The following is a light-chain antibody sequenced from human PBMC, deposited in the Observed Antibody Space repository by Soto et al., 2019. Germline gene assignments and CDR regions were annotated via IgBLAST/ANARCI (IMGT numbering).Light chain of an antibody. CDR3: SSYTSTSTVV. CDR1: NSDVGGYNY. Sequence: QSALTQPASMSGSPGQSITISCTGTNSDVGGYNYVSWYQQHPGKAPKLMIYDVSNRPSGVSSRFSGSRSGNTASLTISGLQAEDEADYYCSSYTSTSTVVFGGGTKLTVL. J-gene: IGLJ2*01. CDR2: DVS. V-gene: IGLV2-14*01.